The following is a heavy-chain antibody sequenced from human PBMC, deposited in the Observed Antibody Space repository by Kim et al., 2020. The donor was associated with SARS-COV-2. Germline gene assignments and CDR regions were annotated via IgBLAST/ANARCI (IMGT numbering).Heavy chain of an antibody. J-gene: IGHJ6*02. CDR2: ISSSGSTI. CDR1: GFTFSSYE. D-gene: IGHD6-13*01. Sequence: GGSLRLSCAASGFTFSSYEMNWVRQAPGKGLEWVSYISSSGSTIYYADSVKGRFTISRDNAKNSLYLQMNSLRAEDTAVYYCARDPYSSSYNYYGMGVWGQGTTVTVSS. V-gene: IGHV3-48*03. CDR3: ARDPYSSSYNYYGMGV.